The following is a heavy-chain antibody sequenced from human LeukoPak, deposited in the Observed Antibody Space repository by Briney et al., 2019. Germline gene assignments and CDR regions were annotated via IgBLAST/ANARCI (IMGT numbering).Heavy chain of an antibody. V-gene: IGHV1-46*03. CDR2: INPSGGST. CDR1: GYTFTSYY. CDR3: AREVVPAAPSFSFDY. Sequence: GASVKVSCKASGYTFTSYYMHWVRQAPGQGLEWMGIINPSGGSTGYAQKFQGRVTMTRDTSTSTVYMELSSLRSEDTAVYYCAREVVPAAPSFSFDYWGQGTLVTVTS. D-gene: IGHD2-2*01. J-gene: IGHJ4*02.